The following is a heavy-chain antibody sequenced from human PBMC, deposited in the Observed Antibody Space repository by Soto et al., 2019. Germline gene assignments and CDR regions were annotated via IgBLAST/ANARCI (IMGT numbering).Heavy chain of an antibody. Sequence: PGGSLRLSGAASGFTVSSNYMSWLRQAPGKGLEWVSVIYSGGGTSYADSVKGRFTISRDTSKNTLYLQMNSLRAEDTAVYYCARGGDYTRWYLFDYWGQRTLVTVSS. V-gene: IGHV3-53*01. CDR1: GFTVSSNY. CDR2: IYSGGGT. J-gene: IGHJ4*02. CDR3: ARGGDYTRWYLFDY. D-gene: IGHD6-13*01.